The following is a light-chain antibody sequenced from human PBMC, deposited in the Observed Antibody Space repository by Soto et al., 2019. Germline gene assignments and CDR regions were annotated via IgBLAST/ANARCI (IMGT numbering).Light chain of an antibody. CDR3: QEYLSTVLI. Sequence: DIVMTQSPDSLAGSLGERATINCTSSQSLLYDSNNKYHLAWYQHKPGHPPKLLFYCSSTRESGVPDRFSGSGSGTDFTLTISSLQAEDVAIYYRQEYLSTVLIFGGGTKVEI. CDR1: QSLLYDSNNKYH. V-gene: IGKV4-1*01. J-gene: IGKJ4*01. CDR2: CSS.